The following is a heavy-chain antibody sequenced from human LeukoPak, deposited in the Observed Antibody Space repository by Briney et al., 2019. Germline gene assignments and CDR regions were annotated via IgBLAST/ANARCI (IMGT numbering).Heavy chain of an antibody. CDR3: AKAARGYGDYHAAFDI. Sequence: GGSLRLSCAASGFTFSSYGMHWVRQTPGKGLEWVAFISYDGSNKNYADSVKGRFTISRDNSKNTLYLQMNSLRAEDMAVYYCAKAARGYGDYHAAFDIWGQGTMVTVSS. D-gene: IGHD4-17*01. CDR1: GFTFSSYG. CDR2: ISYDGSNK. J-gene: IGHJ3*02. V-gene: IGHV3-30*02.